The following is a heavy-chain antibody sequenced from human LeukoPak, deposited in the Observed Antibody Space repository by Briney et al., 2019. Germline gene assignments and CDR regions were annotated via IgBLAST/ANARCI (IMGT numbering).Heavy chain of an antibody. V-gene: IGHV3-23*01. CDR1: GFTFRNYA. Sequence: PGGSLRLSCAASGFTFRNYAMSWVRQAPGKGLEWVSVISGPGDGTFYADSVKGRFTISRDNSKNTLHLQMDSLRPEDAALYYCAKDRAPGDYASFGNWGQGTLVTVSS. CDR2: ISGPGDGT. CDR3: AKDRAPGDYASFGN. D-gene: IGHD4-17*01. J-gene: IGHJ4*02.